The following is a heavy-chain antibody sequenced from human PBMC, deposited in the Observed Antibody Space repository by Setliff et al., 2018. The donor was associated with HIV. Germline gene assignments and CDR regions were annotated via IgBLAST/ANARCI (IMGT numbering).Heavy chain of an antibody. CDR1: GYSISNGYY. CDR3: VTVYYNFWSGYRGYFEY. V-gene: IGHV4-38-2*02. Sequence: PSETLSLTCSVSGYSISNGYYWGWIRQPPGKGLEWVGTIYQTGKTYYSPSLKSRVTVSVDMSRNQFSLNLTSVTAADTAVYYCVTVYYNFWSGYRGYFEYWGQGTQVTVSS. CDR2: IYQTGKT. D-gene: IGHD3-3*01. J-gene: IGHJ4*02.